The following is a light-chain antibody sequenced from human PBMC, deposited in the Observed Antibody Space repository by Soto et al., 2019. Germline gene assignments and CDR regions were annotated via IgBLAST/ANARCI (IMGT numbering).Light chain of an antibody. Sequence: DIQMTQSPSTLSASIGDRVTITCRASESIRTWLAWYQHKPGKAPKFLIYDASSLESGVPSRFSGSGSGTEFTLTISNXQPDDFATYFCQQYHNYPRTFGQGTKVDIK. CDR3: QQYHNYPRT. J-gene: IGKJ1*01. CDR1: ESIRTW. V-gene: IGKV1-5*01. CDR2: DAS.